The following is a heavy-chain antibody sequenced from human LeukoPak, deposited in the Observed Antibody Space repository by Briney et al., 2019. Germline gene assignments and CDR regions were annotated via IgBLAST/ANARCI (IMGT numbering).Heavy chain of an antibody. CDR2: ISAYNGNT. V-gene: IGHV1-18*04. D-gene: IGHD4-17*01. CDR1: GYTFTGYY. J-gene: IGHJ4*02. CDR3: ARVTSNYGDTDFDY. Sequence: ASVKVSCKASGYTFTGYYMHWVRQAPGQGLEWMGWISAYNGNTNYAQKLQGRVTMTTDTSTSTAYMELRSLRSDDTAVYYCARVTSNYGDTDFDYWGQGTLVTVSS.